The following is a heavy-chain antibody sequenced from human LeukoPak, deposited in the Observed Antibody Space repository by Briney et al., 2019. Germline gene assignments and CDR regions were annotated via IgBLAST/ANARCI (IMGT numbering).Heavy chain of an antibody. Sequence: SSVKVSCKASGGTFSSYAISWVRQAPGQGLEWMGGIIPIFGTANYAQKFQGRVTITTDESTSTAYIELSSLRSEDTAVYYCARSSIAARLPHYYYYYYMDVWGKGTTVTVSS. D-gene: IGHD6-6*01. CDR3: ARSSIAARLPHYYYYYYMDV. J-gene: IGHJ6*03. V-gene: IGHV1-69*05. CDR2: IIPIFGTA. CDR1: GGTFSSYA.